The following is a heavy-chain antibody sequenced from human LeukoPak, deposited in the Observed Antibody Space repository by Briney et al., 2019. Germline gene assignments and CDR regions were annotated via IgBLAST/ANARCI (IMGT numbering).Heavy chain of an antibody. CDR2: IYYSGST. CDR3: ARLEYYFDY. CDR1: GGSISIYY. V-gene: IGHV4-59*08. Sequence: SSETLSLTCTVSGGSISIYYWSWIRQPPGKGLEWIGYIYYSGSTNYNPSLKSRVTISVDTSKNQFSLKLSSVTAADTAVYYCARLEYYFDYWGQGTLVTVSS. J-gene: IGHJ4*02.